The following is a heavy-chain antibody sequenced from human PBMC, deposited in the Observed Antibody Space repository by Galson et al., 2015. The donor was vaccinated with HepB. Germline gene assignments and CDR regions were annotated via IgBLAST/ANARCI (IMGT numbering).Heavy chain of an antibody. D-gene: IGHD6-13*01. V-gene: IGHV1-18*01. J-gene: IGHJ1*01. Sequence: SVKVSCKASGYTFTSYGISWVRQAPGQGLEWMGWISAYNGNTNYAQKLQGRVTMTTDTSTSTAYVELRSLRSDDTAVYYCARDLSSSWYSSMVGVWGEYFQHWGQGTLVTVSS. CDR2: ISAYNGNT. CDR3: ARDLSSSWYSSMVGVWGEYFQH. CDR1: GYTFTSYG.